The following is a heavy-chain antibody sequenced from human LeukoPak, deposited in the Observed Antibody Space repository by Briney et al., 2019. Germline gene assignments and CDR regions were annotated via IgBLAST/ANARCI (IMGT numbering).Heavy chain of an antibody. CDR2: INPTSGAT. D-gene: IGHD1/OR15-1a*01. CDR3: AREFRTTTWSFDAFDL. J-gene: IGHJ3*01. V-gene: IGHV1-2*02. Sequence: ASVKVSCKASGYTFTDYYMHWVRQAPGQGLDWVGWINPTSGATNYAQQFQGRVTMTRDTSNKTSYMELSRLRSDDTAVYYCAREFRTTTWSFDAFDLWGQGTMVTVSS. CDR1: GYTFTDYY.